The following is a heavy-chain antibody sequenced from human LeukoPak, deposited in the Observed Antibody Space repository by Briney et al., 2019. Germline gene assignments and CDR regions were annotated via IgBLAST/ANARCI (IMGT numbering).Heavy chain of an antibody. CDR3: AGGDAFDM. CDR2: IKQDGSEK. CDR1: GFTFSSYW. Sequence: PGGSLRLSCAAPGFTFSSYWMSWVRQAPGKGLEWVANIKQDGSEKYYVDSVKGRFIISRDNAKNSLYLQMNSLRAEDTAVYYCAGGDAFDMWGQGTMVTVSS. J-gene: IGHJ3*02. V-gene: IGHV3-7*04.